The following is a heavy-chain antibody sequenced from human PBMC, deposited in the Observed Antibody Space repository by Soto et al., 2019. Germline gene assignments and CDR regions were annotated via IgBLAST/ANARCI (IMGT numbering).Heavy chain of an antibody. CDR1: GYTFSSYA. V-gene: IGHV1-3*04. D-gene: IGHD2-2*02. J-gene: IGHJ4*02. CDR2: INTGNGNT. CDR3: ARAGDDCSNASSYMIYY. Sequence: ASVKVSCKASGYTFSSYAMHWVRQAPGQRPEWMGWINTGNGNTKYSENFQGRATITRDTSASTAYMELSSLGSDDTAVYYCARAGDDCSNASSYMIYYWGQGTQVTVSS.